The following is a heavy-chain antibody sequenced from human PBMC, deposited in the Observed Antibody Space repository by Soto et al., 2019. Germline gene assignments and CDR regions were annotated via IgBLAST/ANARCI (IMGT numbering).Heavy chain of an antibody. Sequence: GGSLRLSCAASGFTFSSYAMSWVRQAPGKGLEWVSAISGSGGSTYYADSVKGRFTISRDNSKNTLYLQMNSLRAEDTAVYYCAKLRPMIVVVITITGRINFDYWGQGTLVTISS. D-gene: IGHD3-22*01. V-gene: IGHV3-23*01. CDR1: GFTFSSYA. J-gene: IGHJ4*02. CDR2: ISGSGGST. CDR3: AKLRPMIVVVITITGRINFDY.